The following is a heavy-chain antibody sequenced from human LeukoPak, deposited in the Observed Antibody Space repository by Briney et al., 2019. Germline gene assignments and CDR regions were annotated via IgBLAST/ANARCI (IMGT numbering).Heavy chain of an antibody. V-gene: IGHV1-2*02. CDR3: ARDQGLLWFGGTYYFDY. D-gene: IGHD3-10*01. CDR1: GYTFTGYY. CDR2: INPNSGGT. J-gene: IGHJ4*02. Sequence: GASVKVSCKASGYTFTGYYMHWVRQAPGQGLEWMGWINPNSGGTNYAQKFQGRVTMTRDTSISRANMELSRLRSDAAAVYYCARDQGLLWFGGTYYFDYWGQGTLVTVSS.